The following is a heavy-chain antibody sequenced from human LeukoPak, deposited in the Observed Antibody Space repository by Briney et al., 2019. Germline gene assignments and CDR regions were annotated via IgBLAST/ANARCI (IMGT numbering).Heavy chain of an antibody. CDR1: GFTFSSYW. CDR2: INSDGSST. V-gene: IGHV3-74*01. Sequence: TGGSLRLSCAASGFTFSSYWMHWVRHAPGKGLMWVSRINSDGSSTSYADSVKGRFTISRDNAKNTLYLQMNSLRAEDTAVYYCARDTDTVTTILDYWGQGTLVTVSS. J-gene: IGHJ4*02. CDR3: ARDTDTVTTILDY. D-gene: IGHD4-17*01.